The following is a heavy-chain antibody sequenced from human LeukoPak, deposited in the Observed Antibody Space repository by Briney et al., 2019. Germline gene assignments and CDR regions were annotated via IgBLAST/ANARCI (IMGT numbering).Heavy chain of an antibody. V-gene: IGHV3-23*01. J-gene: IGHJ4*02. CDR1: GFTISTYA. CDR3: AKEFIAGDGHVDCDS. CDR2: ITSSGATT. D-gene: IGHD5-24*01. Sequence: GGSLRLSCAASGFTISTYAMTWVRQAPGKGLEWVSSITSSGATTYYADSVKGRFTISRDISKNTLYLQMNSLTAEDSAVYYCAKEFIAGDGHVDCDSWGQGTLVTVSS.